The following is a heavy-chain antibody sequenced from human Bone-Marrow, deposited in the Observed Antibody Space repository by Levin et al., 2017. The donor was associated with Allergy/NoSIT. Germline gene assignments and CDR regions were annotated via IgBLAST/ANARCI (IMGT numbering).Heavy chain of an antibody. CDR3: ARGRDDYYFDY. J-gene: IGHJ4*02. Sequence: GSLRLSCAVYGGSFSGYYWSWIRQPPGKGLEWIGEINHSGSTNYNPSLKSRVTISVDTSKNQFSLKLSSVTAADTAVYYCARGRDDYYFDYWGQGTLVTVSS. CDR1: GGSFSGYY. D-gene: IGHD3-3*01. CDR2: INHSGST. V-gene: IGHV4-34*01.